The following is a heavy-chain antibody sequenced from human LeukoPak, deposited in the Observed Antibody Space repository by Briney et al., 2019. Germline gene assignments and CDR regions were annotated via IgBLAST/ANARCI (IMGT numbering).Heavy chain of an antibody. J-gene: IGHJ3*02. D-gene: IGHD3-22*01. CDR3: ARWEDYYDSSGYYEGGAFDI. Sequence: GESLKISCKGSGYSFPDYWIGWVRQMPGKGLEWIGIVYPATSDTTYSPSFRGQVTISADKSISTAYLQWSSLKASDTAMYYCARWEDYYDSSGYYEGGAFDIWGQGTMVTVSS. CDR2: VYPATSDT. CDR1: GYSFPDYW. V-gene: IGHV5-51*01.